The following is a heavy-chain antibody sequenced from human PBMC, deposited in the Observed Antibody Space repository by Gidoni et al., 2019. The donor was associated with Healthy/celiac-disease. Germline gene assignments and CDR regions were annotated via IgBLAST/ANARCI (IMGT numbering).Heavy chain of an antibody. Sequence: EVQLVESGGGLVQHGRSLRLSCAASGFTFDDYAMHWVRQAPGKGREWVSHISWNSGSIGYADSVKGRFTISRDNAKNSLYLQMNSLRPEDTALYYCAKDIYDSSAYYDYWGQGTLVTVSS. J-gene: IGHJ4*02. V-gene: IGHV3-9*01. CDR1: GFTFDDYA. CDR3: AKDIYDSSAYYDY. D-gene: IGHD3-22*01. CDR2: ISWNSGSI.